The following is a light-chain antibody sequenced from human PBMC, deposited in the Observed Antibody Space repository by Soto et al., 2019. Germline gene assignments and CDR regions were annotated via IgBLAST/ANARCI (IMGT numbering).Light chain of an antibody. CDR3: QQSYSTPQT. CDR2: AAS. CDR1: QSISSY. J-gene: IGKJ1*01. V-gene: IGKV1-39*01. Sequence: DIQMTQSPSSLSASVGDRVTITCRASQSISSYLNWYQQKPGKAPKLLIYAASSLQSGVPSRFSGSGSGTDSTLTINSLQPEDFATYYCQQSYSTPQTFGQGTKVDIK.